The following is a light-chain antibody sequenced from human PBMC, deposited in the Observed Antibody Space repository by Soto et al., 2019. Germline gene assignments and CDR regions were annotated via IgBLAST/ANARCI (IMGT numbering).Light chain of an antibody. CDR3: SSYAGSNNFVV. Sequence: QSVLTQPPSASGSPGQSVTISCTGTSSDVGGYNYVSWYQQHSGKAPNLMIYEVSKRPSGVPVRFSGSKSGNTASLTVSGLQAEDEADYYCSSYAGSNNFVVFGGGTKVTVL. CDR2: EVS. CDR1: SSDVGGYNY. V-gene: IGLV2-8*01. J-gene: IGLJ2*01.